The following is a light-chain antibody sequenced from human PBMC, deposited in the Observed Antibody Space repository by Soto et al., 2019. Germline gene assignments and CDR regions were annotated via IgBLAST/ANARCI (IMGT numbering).Light chain of an antibody. CDR3: CSYARSNPFWV. CDR2: EVT. CDR1: SSDIGSYNL. J-gene: IGLJ3*02. V-gene: IGLV2-23*02. Sequence: QSALTQPASVSGSPGQSITISCTGTSSDIGSYNLVSWYQHHPGKAPQLIIYEVTKRPSGVSGHFSGSKSGNTASLPISGLQAEDEADYYCCSYARSNPFWVFGGGTKLTVL.